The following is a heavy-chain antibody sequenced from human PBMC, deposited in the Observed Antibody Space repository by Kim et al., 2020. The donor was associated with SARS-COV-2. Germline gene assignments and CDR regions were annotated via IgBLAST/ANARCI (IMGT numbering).Heavy chain of an antibody. CDR2: INHSGST. J-gene: IGHJ4*02. V-gene: IGHV4-34*01. CDR3: AAFRAPYYFDY. Sequence: SETLSLTCAVYGGSFSGYYWSWIRQPPGKGLEWIGEINHSGSTNYNPSLKSRVTISVDTSKNQFSLKLSSVTAADTAVYYCAAFRAPYYFDYWGQGTLVTVSS. CDR1: GGSFSGYY.